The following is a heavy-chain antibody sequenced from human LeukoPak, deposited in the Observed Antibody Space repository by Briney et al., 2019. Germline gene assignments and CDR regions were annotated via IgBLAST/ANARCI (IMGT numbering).Heavy chain of an antibody. V-gene: IGHV3-9*01. CDR3: AKNADYSSGWYGGGGFDY. CDR2: ISWNSGSI. CDR1: GFTFEDYA. D-gene: IGHD6-19*01. Sequence: GRSLRLSCEASGFTFEDYAMHWVRQAPGKGLEGVSGISWNSGSIGYADSVKGRFTISRDNAKNSLYLQMNSLRAEDTALYYCAKNADYSSGWYGGGGFDYWGQGTLVTVSS. J-gene: IGHJ4*02.